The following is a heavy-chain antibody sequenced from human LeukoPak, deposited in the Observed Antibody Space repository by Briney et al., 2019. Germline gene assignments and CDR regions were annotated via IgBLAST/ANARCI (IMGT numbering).Heavy chain of an antibody. Sequence: GGSLRLSCEASEFTFSRYAMSWIRQALGAGLEWVSTLSERGTATYYADSVKGRFTTSRDNSKDTLYLQMDNLRADDTAVYYCAKHLGSHSFLFYYMDVWGKGTSVIVSS. J-gene: IGHJ6*03. V-gene: IGHV3-23*01. CDR2: LSERGTAT. CDR3: AKHLGSHSFLFYYMDV. D-gene: IGHD2-21*01. CDR1: EFTFSRYA.